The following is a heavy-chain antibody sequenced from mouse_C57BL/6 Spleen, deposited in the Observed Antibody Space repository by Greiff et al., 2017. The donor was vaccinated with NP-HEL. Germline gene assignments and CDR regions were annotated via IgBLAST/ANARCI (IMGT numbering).Heavy chain of an antibody. V-gene: IGHV5-17*01. J-gene: IGHJ4*01. CDR2: ISSGSSTI. CDR1: GFTFSDYG. CDR3: ARETPYSNYGY. D-gene: IGHD2-5*01. Sequence: EVQRVESGGGLVKPGGSLKLSCAASGFTFSDYGMHWVRQAPEKGQEWVAYISSGSSTIYYADTVKGRFTISRDTAKNTLFLQMTSLRSEDTAMYYCARETPYSNYGYWGQGTSVTVSS.